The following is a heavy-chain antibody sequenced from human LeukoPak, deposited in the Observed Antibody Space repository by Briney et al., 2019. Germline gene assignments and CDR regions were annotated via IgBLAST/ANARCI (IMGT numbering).Heavy chain of an antibody. D-gene: IGHD6-19*01. Sequence: ASVKVSCKASGYTFTSYGISWVRQAPGQGLEWMGWIGAYNGNTNYAQTLQGRVTITTDTSTSTAYMELRSLRSDDTAVYYCARDLGSGTRDDAFDIWGQGTMVTVSS. CDR2: IGAYNGNT. J-gene: IGHJ3*02. V-gene: IGHV1-18*01. CDR1: GYTFTSYG. CDR3: ARDLGSGTRDDAFDI.